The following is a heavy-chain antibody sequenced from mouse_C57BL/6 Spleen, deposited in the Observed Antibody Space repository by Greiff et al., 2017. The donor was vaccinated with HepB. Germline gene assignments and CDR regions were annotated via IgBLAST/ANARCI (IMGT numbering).Heavy chain of an antibody. D-gene: IGHD1-1*01. J-gene: IGHJ2*01. CDR3: AREENLGGSSHFDY. Sequence: QVQLQQSGAELVKPGASVKISCKASGYAFSSYWMNWVKQRPGKGLEWIGQIYPGDGDTNYNGKFKGKATLTADKSSSTAYMQLSSLTSEDSAVYFCAREENLGGSSHFDYWGQGTTLTVSS. CDR1: GYAFSSYW. CDR2: IYPGDGDT. V-gene: IGHV1-80*01.